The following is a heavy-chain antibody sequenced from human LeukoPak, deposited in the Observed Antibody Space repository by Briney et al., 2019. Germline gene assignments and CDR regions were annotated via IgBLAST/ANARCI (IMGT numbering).Heavy chain of an antibody. CDR1: GGSVNSGSYY. V-gene: IGHV4-61*01. D-gene: IGHD1-14*01. Sequence: SETLSLTCTVSGGSVNSGSYYSTWIRQSPGKGLEWIGYIHNSGRTNYNPSLKSRVTGFVDTSKNQVSLRLSSVTAADTAVYYCARHGTISSESYFDYWGQGALVTVSS. CDR2: IHNSGRT. J-gene: IGHJ4*02. CDR3: ARHGTISSESYFDY.